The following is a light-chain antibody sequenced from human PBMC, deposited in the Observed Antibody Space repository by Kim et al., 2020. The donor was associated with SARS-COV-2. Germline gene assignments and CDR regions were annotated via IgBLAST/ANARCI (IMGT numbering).Light chain of an antibody. CDR1: SGSIDDNY. CDR2: EDD. Sequence: NFMLTQPHSVSESPGKTVTISCTRSSGSIDDNYVQGYQQRPGGVPTTVIYEDDQRPSGVSARFSGSIDNSSNSASLTISGLRTEDEADYYCQSYNRDNVIFGGGTQRTVL. J-gene: IGLJ2*01. CDR3: QSYNRDNVI. V-gene: IGLV6-57*04.